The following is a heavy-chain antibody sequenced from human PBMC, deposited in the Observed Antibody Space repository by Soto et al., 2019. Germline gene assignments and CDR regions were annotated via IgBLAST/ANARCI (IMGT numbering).Heavy chain of an antibody. Sequence: EMQLLESGGGLVQPGESLRLSCAASGFTFSTYAMTWVRQAPGKGLEWVSGITGSGDSTYYTDSVKGRFTISRDNSKNMLYLQMNSLRAEDTAVYCCAKGGDCFDPWGQGTLVTVSS. CDR3: AKGGDCFDP. CDR1: GFTFSTYA. J-gene: IGHJ5*02. V-gene: IGHV3-23*01. CDR2: ITGSGDST.